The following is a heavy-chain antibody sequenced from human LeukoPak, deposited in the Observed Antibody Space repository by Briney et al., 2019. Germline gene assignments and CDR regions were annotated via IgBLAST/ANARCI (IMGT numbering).Heavy chain of an antibody. D-gene: IGHD3-22*01. J-gene: IGHJ4*02. Sequence: GESLKISCKGSGYSFTSYWIGWVRQMPGKGLEWMGIIYPGDSDTRYSPSFQGQVTISADKSISTAYLQWSSLKASDTAMYYCARSFDYYDSSGYYFPFDYLGQGTLVTVSS. CDR2: IYPGDSDT. CDR1: GYSFTSYW. CDR3: ARSFDYYDSSGYYFPFDY. V-gene: IGHV5-51*01.